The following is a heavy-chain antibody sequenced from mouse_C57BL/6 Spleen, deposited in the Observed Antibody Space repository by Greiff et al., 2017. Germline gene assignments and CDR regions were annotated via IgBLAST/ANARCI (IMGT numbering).Heavy chain of an antibody. Sequence: QVQLQQPGAELVRPGSSVKLSCKASGYTFTSYWMDWVKQRPGQGLEWIGNIYPSDSETHYNQKFKDKATLTVDKSSSTAYMQLSSLTSEDSAVYYCARGRVTTTYFDYWGQGTTLTVSS. D-gene: IGHD2-12*01. V-gene: IGHV1-61*01. CDR3: ARGRVTTTYFDY. J-gene: IGHJ2*01. CDR2: IYPSDSET. CDR1: GYTFTSYW.